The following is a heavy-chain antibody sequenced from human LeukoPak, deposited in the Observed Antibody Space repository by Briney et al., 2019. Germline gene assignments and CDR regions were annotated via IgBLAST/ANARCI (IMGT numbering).Heavy chain of an antibody. J-gene: IGHJ4*02. CDR2: ISGSGGRT. CDR3: ARYGVFGDTPRGHFDY. CDR1: GFTFNNYA. D-gene: IGHD3-10*02. Sequence: GGSLRLSCAASGFTFNNYAMTWVRQAPGKGLEWVSAISGSGGRTYYADSVKGRFTISRDESKNALYLQLNSLRAEDTAVYYCARYGVFGDTPRGHFDYWGQGTLVTVSA. V-gene: IGHV3-23*01.